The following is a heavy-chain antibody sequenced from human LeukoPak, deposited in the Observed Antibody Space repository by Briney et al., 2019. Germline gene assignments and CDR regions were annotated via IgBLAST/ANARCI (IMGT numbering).Heavy chain of an antibody. V-gene: IGHV1-2*02. CDR3: ARGPFRDVDTAMIASRFDP. Sequence: ASVKVSCRASGYTFTDYYVHWVRQAPGQGLEWMGWINPNNGGTNYAQKFQGRVTMTRDTSITTAYMELSRLRSDDTAVYYCARGPFRDVDTAMIASRFDPWGQGILVTVSS. D-gene: IGHD5-18*01. CDR1: GYTFTDYY. J-gene: IGHJ5*02. CDR2: INPNNGGT.